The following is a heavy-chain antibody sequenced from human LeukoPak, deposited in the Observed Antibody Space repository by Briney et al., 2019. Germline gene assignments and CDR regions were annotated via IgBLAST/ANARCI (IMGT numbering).Heavy chain of an antibody. V-gene: IGHV4-39*01. D-gene: IGHD6-19*01. CDR1: GDSISSSSFY. CDR2: IYYSGST. Sequence: PSETLSLTCTVSGDSISSSSFYWGWIRQPPGKGPEWIGSIYYSGSTYYNPSLKSRVTISVDTSKNQFSLKLTSVTAADTAIFYCARGGWQWLPHFDYWGQGTLVTVSS. J-gene: IGHJ4*02. CDR3: ARGGWQWLPHFDY.